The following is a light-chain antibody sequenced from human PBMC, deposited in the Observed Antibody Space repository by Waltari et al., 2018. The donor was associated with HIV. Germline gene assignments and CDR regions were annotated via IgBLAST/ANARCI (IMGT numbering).Light chain of an antibody. J-gene: IGKJ4*01. CDR1: QSVSSSY. Sequence: DSVLTQSPGTLSLSPGERATLSGRASQSVSSSYLAWYQQKPGQTPRLLIYGASSRATGIPDRFRGSGSGTDFTLTISRLEPEDFAVYYCQYYGNSPTFGGGTKVEIK. CDR3: QYYGNSPT. CDR2: GAS. V-gene: IGKV3-20*01.